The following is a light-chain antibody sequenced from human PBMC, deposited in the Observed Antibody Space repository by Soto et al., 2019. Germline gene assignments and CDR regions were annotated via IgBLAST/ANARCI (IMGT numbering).Light chain of an antibody. J-gene: IGKJ4*01. Sequence: DIQMTQSPSSLSASVGDRVTITCQASQDISNYLNWYQQKPGKAPKLLIYDASNLETGVPSRFSGSGSGTDFTFTISSLQPEDIATHYCQQYDDLPLTFGRGTKVDIX. V-gene: IGKV1-33*01. CDR1: QDISNY. CDR3: QQYDDLPLT. CDR2: DAS.